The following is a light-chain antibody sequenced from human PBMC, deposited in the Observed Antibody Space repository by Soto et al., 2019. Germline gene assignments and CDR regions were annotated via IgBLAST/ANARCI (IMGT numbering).Light chain of an antibody. CDR2: GAS. V-gene: IGKV3-20*01. J-gene: IGKJ1*01. CDR3: QQYGSSPWT. CDR1: QSVSSIY. Sequence: EIVLTQSPGTLSLSPGERATLSCRASQSVSSIYLAWYQQKPGQAPRRLIYGASSSATGIPDRFSGSGSGTDFTLTISRLEPEDFAVYYCQQYGSSPWTFGQGTKVEIK.